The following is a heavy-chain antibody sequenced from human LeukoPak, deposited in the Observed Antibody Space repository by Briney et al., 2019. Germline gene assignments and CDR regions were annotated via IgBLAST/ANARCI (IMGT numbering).Heavy chain of an antibody. D-gene: IGHD3-16*01. CDR1: GFTFSSYW. CDR2: IKQDGSEK. V-gene: IGHV3-7*01. Sequence: TGGSLRLSCAASGFTFSSYWMSWVRQAPGKGLEWVANIKQDGSEKYFVDSVKGRFTISRDNAKNSLYLEMNSLRAEDTAVYYCARDQYSYDYVWGTYFSLYYFDYWGQGTLVTVSP. CDR3: ARDQYSYDYVWGTYFSLYYFDY. J-gene: IGHJ4*02.